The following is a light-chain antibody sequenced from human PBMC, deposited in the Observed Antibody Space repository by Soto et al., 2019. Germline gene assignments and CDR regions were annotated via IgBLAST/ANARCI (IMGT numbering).Light chain of an antibody. CDR1: SCDVGGYNY. CDR2: DVS. Sequence: QSALTQPASVSGSPGQSITVYCTGASCDVGGYNYVSWYQQHPGKAPKLMIYDVSNRPSGVSNRFSGSKSGNTASLTISGLQAEDEADYYCSSYTSSNTLYVFGTGTKLTVL. CDR3: SSYTSSNTLYV. V-gene: IGLV2-14*03. J-gene: IGLJ1*01.